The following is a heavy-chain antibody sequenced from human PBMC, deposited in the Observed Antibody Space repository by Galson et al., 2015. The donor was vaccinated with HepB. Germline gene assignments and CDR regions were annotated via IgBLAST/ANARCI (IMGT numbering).Heavy chain of an antibody. CDR3: AKAGSYRFDS. J-gene: IGHJ4*02. V-gene: IGHV3-74*01. Sequence: SLRLSCAASGFTFSDFWMHWVRQAPGEGLVWVSRINIDGSNTNHADSVEGRFTIYRDNAKNTLYLQMNSLRAEDTAVYYCAKAGSYRFDSWGLGTLVTVSS. CDR2: INIDGSNT. D-gene: IGHD3-16*02. CDR1: GFTFSDFW.